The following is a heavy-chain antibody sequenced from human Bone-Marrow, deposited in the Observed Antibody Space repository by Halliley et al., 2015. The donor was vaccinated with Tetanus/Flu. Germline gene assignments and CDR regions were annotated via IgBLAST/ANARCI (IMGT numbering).Heavy chain of an antibody. Sequence: TLSLTCAVYGGSFSGYYWSWIRQPPGKGLEWIGEINHSGSTNYNPSLKSRVTISVDTSKNQFSLKLSSVTAADTAVYYCARVRRGFPTSNYGMDVWGQGTTVTVSS. J-gene: IGHJ6*02. CDR1: GGSFSGYY. CDR3: ARVRRGFPTSNYGMDV. V-gene: IGHV4-34*01. CDR2: INHSGST.